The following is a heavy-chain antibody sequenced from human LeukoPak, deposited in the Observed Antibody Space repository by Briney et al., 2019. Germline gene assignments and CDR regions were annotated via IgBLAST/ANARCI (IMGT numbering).Heavy chain of an antibody. CDR2: IYYSGST. V-gene: IGHV4-59*01. Sequence: PSETLSLTCTVSGGSISSSYWSWIRQPPGKGLVWIGYIYYSGSTNYNPSLKSRVTISVDTSKNQFSLKLSSVTAADTAVYYCAREGGGSSGSYSDYYYYYYGMDVWGQGTTVTVSS. CDR1: GGSISSSY. J-gene: IGHJ6*02. D-gene: IGHD3-10*01. CDR3: AREGGGSSGSYSDYYYYYYGMDV.